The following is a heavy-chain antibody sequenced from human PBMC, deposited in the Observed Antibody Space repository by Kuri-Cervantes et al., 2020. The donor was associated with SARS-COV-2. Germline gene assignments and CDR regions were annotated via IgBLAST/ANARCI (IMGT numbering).Heavy chain of an antibody. CDR2: MNPNSGNT. D-gene: IGHD1-7*01. Sequence: ASVKVSCKASGYTFTGYYMHWVRQAPGQGLEWTGWMNPNSGNTGYAQKFQGRVTMTRNTSISTAYMELSSLRSEDTAVYYCARGITGTDFDYWGQGTLVTVSS. J-gene: IGHJ4*02. CDR1: GYTFTGYY. V-gene: IGHV1-8*02. CDR3: ARGITGTDFDY.